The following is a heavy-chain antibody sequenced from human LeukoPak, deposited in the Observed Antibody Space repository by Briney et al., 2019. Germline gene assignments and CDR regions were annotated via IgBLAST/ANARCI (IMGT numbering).Heavy chain of an antibody. Sequence: GASVTVSCKASGYTFTSYGISWVRQAPGQGLEWMGWISAYNGNTNYAQKLQGRVTMTTDTSTSTAYMELRSLRSDDTAVYYCARGSLLIVVPNSAFDIWGQGTMVTVSS. D-gene: IGHD3-22*01. CDR2: ISAYNGNT. CDR3: ARGSLLIVVPNSAFDI. CDR1: GYTFTSYG. V-gene: IGHV1-18*01. J-gene: IGHJ3*02.